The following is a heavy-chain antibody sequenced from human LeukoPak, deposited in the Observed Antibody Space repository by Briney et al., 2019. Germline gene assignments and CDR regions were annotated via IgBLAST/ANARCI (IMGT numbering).Heavy chain of an antibody. D-gene: IGHD1-14*01. Sequence: ASVKVSCKASGYTLTDYYLHWVRQAPGQGLKWMGWINPNSGATHYAQSFQARVTMTRDTSIASSYMELTGLESDDTAVYYCARGRRILGEPENAGDFFDFWGQGSLVTVSS. CDR1: GYTLTDYY. CDR2: INPNSGAT. V-gene: IGHV1-2*02. CDR3: ARGRRILGEPENAGDFFDF. J-gene: IGHJ4*01.